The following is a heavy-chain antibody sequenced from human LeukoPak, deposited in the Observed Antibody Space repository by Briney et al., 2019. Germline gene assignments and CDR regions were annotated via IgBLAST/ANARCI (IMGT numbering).Heavy chain of an antibody. J-gene: IGHJ3*01. V-gene: IGHV3-15*01. CDR3: NTDFL. CDR2: MKSMGSGGTP. Sequence: PGGSLRLSCEASGLTLSNAWIHWVRQAPGKGLEGVGRMKSMGSGGTPDYAAPVRGRFTISRDDSKNTLYLQMNSLTTEDGAVYYCNTDFLWGQGTMVTVSS. CDR1: GLTLSNAW.